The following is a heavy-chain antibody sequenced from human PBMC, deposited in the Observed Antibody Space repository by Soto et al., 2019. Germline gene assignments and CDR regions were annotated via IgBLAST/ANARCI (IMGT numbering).Heavy chain of an antibody. CDR1: GFSLTTRGVG. CDR3: AHIPNYYQYDWFDP. J-gene: IGHJ5*02. V-gene: IGHV2-5*02. CDR2: IYWDDDK. D-gene: IGHD3-16*01. Sequence: QITLKESGPTLVKPTQTLTLTCTFSGFSLTTRGVGVGWIRQPPGKALECLALIYWDDDKRYSPSLQSRLSITQDTSKNQGVLTMTYVDPVDTATYYCAHIPNYYQYDWFDPWVQGTLVSVSS.